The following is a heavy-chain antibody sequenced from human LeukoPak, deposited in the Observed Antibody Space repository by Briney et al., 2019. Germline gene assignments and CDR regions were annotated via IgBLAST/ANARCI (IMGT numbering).Heavy chain of an antibody. CDR3: ARFPITMVRGEYYFDY. CDR2: ITSSSDYI. D-gene: IGHD3-10*01. CDR1: GFTFSSYS. Sequence: GGSLRLSCAASGFTFSSYSMNWVRQAPGKGLEWVSSITSSSDYIYYAESLKGRFTISRDNAKNSLYLQMNSLRAEDTALYYCARFPITMVRGEYYFDYWGQGTLVTVSS. J-gene: IGHJ4*02. V-gene: IGHV3-21*04.